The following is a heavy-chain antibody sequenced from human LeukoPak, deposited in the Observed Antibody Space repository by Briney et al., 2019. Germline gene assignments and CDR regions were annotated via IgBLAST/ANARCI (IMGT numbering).Heavy chain of an antibody. Sequence: ASVKVSCKVSVYTLTELSMHWVRQAPGKGLEWMGGFDPEDGETIYAQKFQGRVTMTEDTSTDTAYMELSRLRSDDTAVYYCARADPGCGGDCYDWWGQGTLVTVSS. CDR2: FDPEDGET. J-gene: IGHJ4*02. D-gene: IGHD2-21*01. V-gene: IGHV1-24*01. CDR1: VYTLTELS. CDR3: ARADPGCGGDCYDW.